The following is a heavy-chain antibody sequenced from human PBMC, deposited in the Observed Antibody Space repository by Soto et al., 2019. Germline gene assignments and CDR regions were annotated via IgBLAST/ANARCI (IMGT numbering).Heavy chain of an antibody. V-gene: IGHV1-46*01. CDR1: GYTFTSYY. CDR3: ARRREKRGYYYYYMDV. CDR2: INPSGGST. Sequence: ASVKVSCKASGYTFTSYYMHWVRQAPGQGLEWMGIINPSGGSTSYAQKFQGRVTMTRDTSTSTVYMELSSLRSEDMAVYYCARRREKRGYYYYYMDVWGKGTTVTVSS. J-gene: IGHJ6*03.